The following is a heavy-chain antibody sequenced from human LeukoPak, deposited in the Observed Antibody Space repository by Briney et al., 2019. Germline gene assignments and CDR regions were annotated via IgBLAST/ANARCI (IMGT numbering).Heavy chain of an antibody. CDR2: ISGSGGST. J-gene: IGHJ4*02. D-gene: IGHD2-21*01. Sequence: GGSLRLSCAVSGITLSNYGMSWVRQAPGKGLEWVAGISGSGGSTNYAASVKGRFTISRDNPTNTLFLQMNSLRAEDTAVYFCAKRGVVIRVILVGFHREAYYFDSWGQGALVTVSS. V-gene: IGHV3-23*01. CDR1: GITLSNYG. CDR3: AKRGVVIRVILVGFHREAYYFDS.